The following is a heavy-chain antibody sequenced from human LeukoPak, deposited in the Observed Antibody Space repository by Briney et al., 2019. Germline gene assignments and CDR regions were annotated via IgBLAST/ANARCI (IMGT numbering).Heavy chain of an antibody. D-gene: IGHD3-10*01. V-gene: IGHV3-30-3*01. CDR3: ARGSGSGSFLYFDY. CDR1: GFTFSSYA. CDR2: ISYDGSNK. Sequence: GRSLRLSCAASGFTFSSYAMPWVRQAPGKGLEWVAVISYDGSNKYYADSVKGRFTISRDNSKNTLYLQMNSLRAEDTAVYYCARGSGSGSFLYFDYWGQGTLVTVSS. J-gene: IGHJ4*02.